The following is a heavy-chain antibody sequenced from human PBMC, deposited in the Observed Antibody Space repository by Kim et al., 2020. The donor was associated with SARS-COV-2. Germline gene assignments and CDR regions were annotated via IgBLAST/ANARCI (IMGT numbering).Heavy chain of an antibody. J-gene: IGHJ4*02. CDR3: AKEGNNFGFSTNLDS. Sequence: GGSLRLSCAVSGFTVSSYGMHWVRQAPGKGLEWVAVMLYDGTNKYYADSVKGRFTISRDNSKNTLYLQMNSLRAEDTAVYYCAKEGNNFGFSTNLDSWGQGTLVTVSS. V-gene: IGHV3-33*05. D-gene: IGHD3-3*01. CDR2: MLYDGTNK. CDR1: GFTVSSYG.